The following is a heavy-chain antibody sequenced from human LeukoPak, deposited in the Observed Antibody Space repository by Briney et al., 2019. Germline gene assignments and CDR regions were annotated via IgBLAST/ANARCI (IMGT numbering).Heavy chain of an antibody. J-gene: IGHJ6*02. Sequence: GGSLRLSCAASGFTISNAWMSWVRQAPGKGLEWVGRIKSKTDGGTTDYAAPVKGRFTISRDDSKNTLYLQMNSLKTEDTAVYYCTTDPARAYGMGVWGQGTTVTVSS. CDR1: GFTISNAW. V-gene: IGHV3-15*01. CDR3: TTDPARAYGMGV. CDR2: IKSKTDGGTT.